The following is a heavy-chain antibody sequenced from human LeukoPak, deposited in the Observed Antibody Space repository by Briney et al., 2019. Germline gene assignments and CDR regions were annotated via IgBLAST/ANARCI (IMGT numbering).Heavy chain of an antibody. CDR2: IKQDESEK. V-gene: IGHV3-7*01. CDR1: LFSFSNSW. D-gene: IGHD4-23*01. J-gene: IGHJ4*02. CDR3: VKIKEDTVLTRVFDS. Sequence: GGSLRLSCAASLFSFSNSWMSWVRQAPGKGLERVASIKQDESEKYYLDSVKGRFTISRDNAKNSLFLQMNSLRAEDTAVYYCVKIKEDTVLTRVFDSRGQGTLVTVSS.